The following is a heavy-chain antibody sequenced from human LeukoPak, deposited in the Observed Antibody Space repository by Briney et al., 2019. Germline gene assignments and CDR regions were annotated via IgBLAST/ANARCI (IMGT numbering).Heavy chain of an antibody. CDR2: IIPIFGTA. CDR1: GGTFSSYA. V-gene: IGHV1-69*05. CDR3: ARSSYDSSGYYGTLFDY. D-gene: IGHD3-22*01. Sequence: SVKVSCKASGGTFSSYAISWVRQAPEQGLEWMGGIIPIFGTANYAQKFQGRVTITTDESTSTAYMELSSLRSEDTAVYYCARSSYDSSGYYGTLFDYWGQGTLVTVSS. J-gene: IGHJ4*02.